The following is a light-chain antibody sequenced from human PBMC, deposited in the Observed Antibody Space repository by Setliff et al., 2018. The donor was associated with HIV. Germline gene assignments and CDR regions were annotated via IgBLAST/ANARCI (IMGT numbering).Light chain of an antibody. V-gene: IGLV2-14*03. CDR3: SSYTSTSTPYV. Sequence: QSALTQPASVSGTPGQSITISCTGSSSDIGTYDRVSWYQQRPDGGPRLIIYDVIHRPSGVSNRFSGSKSGNTASLTISGLQAEDEADYYCSSYTSTSTPYVFGTGTKVTVL. J-gene: IGLJ1*01. CDR2: DVI. CDR1: SSDIGTYDR.